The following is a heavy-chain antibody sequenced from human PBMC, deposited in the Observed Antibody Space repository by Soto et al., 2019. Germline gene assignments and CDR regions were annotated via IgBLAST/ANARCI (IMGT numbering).Heavy chain of an antibody. CDR1: GGSISSSSYY. CDR3: ASPKIAFYNWFDP. D-gene: IGHD3-3*02. Sequence: QLQLQESGPGLVRPSETLSLTCTVSGGSISSSSYYWGWIRQPPGKGLEWIGSIYYSGSTYYNPSLKSRVTISVDTSKNQFALELSSVTAADTAVYYCASPKIAFYNWFDPWGQGTLVTVSS. V-gene: IGHV4-39*01. J-gene: IGHJ5*02. CDR2: IYYSGST.